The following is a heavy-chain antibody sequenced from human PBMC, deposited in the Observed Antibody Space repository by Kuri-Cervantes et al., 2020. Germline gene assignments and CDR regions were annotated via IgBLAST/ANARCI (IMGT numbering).Heavy chain of an antibody. CDR2: INPNSGGT. J-gene: IGHJ2*01. CDR3: ARDHIVLGVDL. D-gene: IGHD2-8*01. Sequence: GGSLRLSCKASGYTFTGYYMHWVRQTPGQGLEWMGWINPNSGGTNYAQKFRGRVTMTRDTSISTAYMELSRLRSDDTAVYYCARDHIVLGVDLWGRGTLVTVSS. CDR1: GYTFTGYY. V-gene: IGHV1-2*02.